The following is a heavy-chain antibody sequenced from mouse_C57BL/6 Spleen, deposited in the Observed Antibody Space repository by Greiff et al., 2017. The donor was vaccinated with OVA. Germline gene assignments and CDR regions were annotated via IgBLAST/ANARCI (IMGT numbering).Heavy chain of an antibody. J-gene: IGHJ4*01. D-gene: IGHD3-3*01. CDR2: IWSGRST. V-gene: IGHV2-2*01. CDR3: ARKGTQYYAMDD. CDR1: GFSLTSYG. Sequence: QVQLKQSGPGLVQPSQSLSITCTVSGFSLTSYGVHWVSQSPGKGLEWLGVIWSGRSTDYTAAIISRLGISKDNSKSQVCFKMNSLQADDTAIYYCARKGTQYYAMDDWGQGTSVTVSS.